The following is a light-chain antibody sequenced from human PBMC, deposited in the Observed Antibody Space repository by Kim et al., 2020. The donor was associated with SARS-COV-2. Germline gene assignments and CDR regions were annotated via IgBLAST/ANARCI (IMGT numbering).Light chain of an antibody. CDR3: QTWDSKIQV. Sequence: SSVKLTFTLSSGHNHYIIAWHQQQPGKAPRYLMRLEASGTYNKGSAVPDRFSGSSSGADRYLTISNLQSEDDAHYYCQTWDSKIQVFGGGTQLTVL. J-gene: IGLJ2*01. V-gene: IGLV4-60*03. CDR1: SGHNHYI. CDR2: LEASGTY.